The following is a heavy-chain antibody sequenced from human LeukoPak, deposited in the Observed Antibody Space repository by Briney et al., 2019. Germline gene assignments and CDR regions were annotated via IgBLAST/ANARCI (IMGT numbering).Heavy chain of an antibody. Sequence: SETLSLPCTVSGGSISVSTYYWGWVRQPPGKGLEWIGSIYYSGSTNYNPSLKSRVTISVDTSKNQFSLRLNSVTAADTAVYYCARRETVRVAESLDYWGQGTLVTVSS. CDR3: ARRETVRVAESLDY. CDR1: GGSISVSTYY. CDR2: IYYSGST. D-gene: IGHD3-22*01. V-gene: IGHV4-39*01. J-gene: IGHJ4*02.